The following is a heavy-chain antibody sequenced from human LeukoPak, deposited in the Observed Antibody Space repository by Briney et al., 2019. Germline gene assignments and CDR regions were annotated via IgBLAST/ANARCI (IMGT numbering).Heavy chain of an antibody. J-gene: IGHJ6*03. CDR3: AKGSFYDSHSYYTFTYMDV. CDR1: GFTFSSYA. D-gene: IGHD3-10*01. Sequence: PGRSLRLSCAASGFTFSSYAMHWVRQAPGKGLEWVAVISYDGSNKYYADSVKGRFIVSRDISKNTLSLQMNSLRPEDTAVYHCAKGSFYDSHSYYTFTYMDVWGKGTTVTISS. CDR2: ISYDGSNK. V-gene: IGHV3-30*04.